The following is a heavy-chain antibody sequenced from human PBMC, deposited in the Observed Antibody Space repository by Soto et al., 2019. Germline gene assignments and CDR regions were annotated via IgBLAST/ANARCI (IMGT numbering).Heavy chain of an antibody. CDR1: GGSISGYY. CDR2: IDNSGST. V-gene: IGHV4-59*01. J-gene: IGHJ5*02. Sequence: SETLSLTCTVSGGSISGYYWTWIRQPPGKGLEWIGYIDNSGSTNCNPSLKSRVTISVDTSKNQFSLKLNSVIPADTAVYYCEKAIHTGENGRGGPAPWGQGTLVTVSS. CDR3: EKAIHTGENGRGGPAP. D-gene: IGHD1-1*01.